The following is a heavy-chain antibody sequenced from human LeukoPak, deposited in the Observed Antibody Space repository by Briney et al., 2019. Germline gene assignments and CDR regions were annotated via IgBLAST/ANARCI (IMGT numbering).Heavy chain of an antibody. D-gene: IGHD1-26*01. V-gene: IGHV4-34*01. CDR2: INHSGST. J-gene: IGHJ6*02. CDR3: ARSRGSPRNYYYYYGMDV. CDR1: GGSFSGYY. Sequence: SETLSLTCAVYGGSFSGYYWGWIRQPPGKGLEWIGEINHSGSTNYNPSLKSRVTISVDTSKNQFSLKLSSVTAADTAVYYCARSRGSPRNYYYYYGMDVWGQGTTVTVSS.